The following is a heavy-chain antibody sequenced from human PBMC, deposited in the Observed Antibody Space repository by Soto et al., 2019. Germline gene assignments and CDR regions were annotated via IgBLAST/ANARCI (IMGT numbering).Heavy chain of an antibody. V-gene: IGHV3-23*01. J-gene: IGHJ4*02. Sequence: GGSLRLSCAASGFTLTNYVMSWVRQPPGKGLEWVSGIGAGGGGTYYADSVKGRFTISRDNSKNTLYLQMISLRADDTAIYYCAKGPEQLVHGVFDYWGQGALVTVSS. CDR1: GFTLTNYV. CDR2: IGAGGGGT. CDR3: AKGPEQLVHGVFDY. D-gene: IGHD6-6*01.